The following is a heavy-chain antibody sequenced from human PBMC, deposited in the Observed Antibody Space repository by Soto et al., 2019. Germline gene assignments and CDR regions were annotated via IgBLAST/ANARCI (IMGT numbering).Heavy chain of an antibody. J-gene: IGHJ5*02. D-gene: IGHD3-3*01. Sequence: GASVKVSCKASGYTFTSYDINWVRQATGQGLEWMGWMNPNSGNTGYAQKFQGRVTMTRNTSISTAYMELSSLRSEDTAVYYCARRDTTTYDFWSGYLNNWFDPWGQGTLVTVSS. V-gene: IGHV1-8*01. CDR3: ARRDTTTYDFWSGYLNNWFDP. CDR1: GYTFTSYD. CDR2: MNPNSGNT.